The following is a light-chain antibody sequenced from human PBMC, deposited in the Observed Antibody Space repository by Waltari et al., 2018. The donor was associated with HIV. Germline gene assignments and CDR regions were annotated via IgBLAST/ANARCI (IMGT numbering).Light chain of an antibody. CDR3: ATRDDSLNAWV. CDR1: SSHIGSNY. V-gene: IGLV1-47*01. J-gene: IGLJ3*02. CDR2: KNN. Sequence: QSVLTQPPSASGTPGQRVTISCSGSSSHIGSNYVYWYQQLPGTAPKLLSFKNNQRPSGVPDRFSGSKSGTSASLAISGLRSEDEADYYCATRDDSLNAWVFGGGTKVTVL.